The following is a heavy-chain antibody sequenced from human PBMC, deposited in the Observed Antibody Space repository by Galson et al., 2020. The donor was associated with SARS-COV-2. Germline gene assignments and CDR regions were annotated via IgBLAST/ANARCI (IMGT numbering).Heavy chain of an antibody. V-gene: IGHV1-8*01. CDR2: MNPNSGNT. Sequence: ATVKVSCKASGYTFTSYDINWVRQATGQGLEWMGWMNPNSGNTGYAQKFQGRVTITADESTSTAYMELSSLRSEDTAVYYCARGLFDWLSSSHYWGQGTLVTVSS. J-gene: IGHJ4*02. D-gene: IGHD3-9*01. CDR3: ARGLFDWLSSSHY. CDR1: GYTFTSYD.